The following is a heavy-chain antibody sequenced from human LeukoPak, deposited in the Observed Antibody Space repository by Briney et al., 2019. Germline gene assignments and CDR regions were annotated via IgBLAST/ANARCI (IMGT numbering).Heavy chain of an antibody. D-gene: IGHD6-13*01. CDR1: GGTFSSYA. CDR3: ARDELGSWAYYYYYYGMDV. Sequence: ASVKVSCKASGGTFSSYAISWVRQAPGQGLEWMGWISAYNGNTNYAQKLQGRVTMTTDTSTSTAYMELRSLRSDDTAVYYCARDELGSWAYYYYYYGMDVWGQGTTVTVSS. J-gene: IGHJ6*02. V-gene: IGHV1-18*01. CDR2: ISAYNGNT.